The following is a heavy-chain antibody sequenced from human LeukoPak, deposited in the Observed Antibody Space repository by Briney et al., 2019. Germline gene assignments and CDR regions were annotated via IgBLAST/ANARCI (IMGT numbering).Heavy chain of an antibody. J-gene: IGHJ4*02. Sequence: SETLSLTCTVSGGSISSYYWSWIRQPAGKGLEWIGRIYTSGSTNYNPSLKSRVTMSVDTSKNQFSLKLSSVTAADTAVYYCARAPRYCSGTSCYYFDYWGQGTLVTVSS. CDR2: IYTSGST. D-gene: IGHD2-2*01. V-gene: IGHV4-4*07. CDR1: GGSISSYY. CDR3: ARAPRYCSGTSCYYFDY.